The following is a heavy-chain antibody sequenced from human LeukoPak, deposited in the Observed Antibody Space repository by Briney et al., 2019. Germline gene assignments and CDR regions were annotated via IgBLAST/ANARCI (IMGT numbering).Heavy chain of an antibody. J-gene: IGHJ2*01. D-gene: IGHD6-13*01. Sequence: SETLSLTCTVSSGSISSYYWSWIRQSPGMGLEWIAYIHTNGNTNYNPSLKSRVTISLDTSKNQFSLKLSCVTAADTAVYYCAGLAAAATSITYHYFDVWGRGTLVTVSS. CDR1: SGSISSYY. CDR3: AGLAAAATSITYHYFDV. V-gene: IGHV4-4*09. CDR2: IHTNGNT.